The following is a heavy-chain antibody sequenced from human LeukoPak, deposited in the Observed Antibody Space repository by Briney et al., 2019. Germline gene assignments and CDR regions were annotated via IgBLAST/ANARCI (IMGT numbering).Heavy chain of an antibody. D-gene: IGHD5-18*01. CDR1: GLTFSSSW. CDR2: INPDGNKK. Sequence: GGSLRLSCAVCGLTFSSSWMDWVRQAPGKGLEWVASINPDGNKKYSADSVKGRFTISRDNAENSLYLQMNSLRVEDTAFYYCARDLAYSRLDYWGQGMLVTVSS. V-gene: IGHV3-7*01. CDR3: ARDLAYSRLDY. J-gene: IGHJ4*02.